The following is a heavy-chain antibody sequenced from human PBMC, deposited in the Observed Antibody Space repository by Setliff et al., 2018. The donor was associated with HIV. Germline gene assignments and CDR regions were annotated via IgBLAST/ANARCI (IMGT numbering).Heavy chain of an antibody. D-gene: IGHD5-12*01. J-gene: IGHJ4*02. V-gene: IGHV4-30-4*08. CDR1: GDSIISGDFF. Sequence: PSETLSITCDVSGDSIISGDFFWSWIRQSPGKGLEWIGYVYFSGSATHNPSLKNPVSISVDTSKNQFSLKLSSVTAAETAVYYCARQPRWLQFPRYFDYWGQGTLVTV. CDR2: VYFSGSA. CDR3: ARQPRWLQFPRYFDY.